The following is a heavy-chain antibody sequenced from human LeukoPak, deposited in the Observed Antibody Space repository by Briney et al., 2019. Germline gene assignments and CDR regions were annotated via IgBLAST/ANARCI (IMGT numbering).Heavy chain of an antibody. Sequence: PGGSLRLSCAASGFTFSASAIYWVRQASGKGLEWVGRIRSKPNNYATTYGASVKGRFTISRDDSKSTAFLQMNSLKSEDTAVYYCAKQGGNLFTGFYMDVWGKGTTVTISS. J-gene: IGHJ6*03. CDR3: AKQGGNLFTGFYMDV. CDR1: GFTFSASA. V-gene: IGHV3-73*01. D-gene: IGHD3-9*01. CDR2: IRSKPNNYAT.